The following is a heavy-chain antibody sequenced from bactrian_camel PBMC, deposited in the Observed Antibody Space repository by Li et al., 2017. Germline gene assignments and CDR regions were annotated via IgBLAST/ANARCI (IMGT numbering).Heavy chain of an antibody. V-gene: IGHV3S1*01. CDR2: VNSGGGLT. CDR1: GFTFSSYS. J-gene: IGHJ6*01. D-gene: IGHD4*01. Sequence: VQLVESGGGLVQPGGSLRLSCAASGFTFSSYSLYWVRQAPGRGLEWVSTVNSGGGLTYYADSVKGRFTISRDNVQNTVSLQMNSLKPEDTAVYYCVRAQGPKFSDYVFVFGYWGQGTQVTVS. CDR3: VRAQGPKFSDYVFVFGY.